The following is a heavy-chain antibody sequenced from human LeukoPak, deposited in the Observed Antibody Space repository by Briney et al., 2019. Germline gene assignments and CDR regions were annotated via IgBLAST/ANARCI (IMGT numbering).Heavy chain of an antibody. CDR1: GYTFTGYY. J-gene: IGHJ4*02. D-gene: IGHD3-22*01. CDR2: ISAYNGNI. V-gene: IGHV1-18*04. CDR3: AREDDSSGYPFDY. Sequence: GASVKVSCKASGYTFTGYYMHWVRQAPGQGLEWMGWISAYNGNINYAQKLQGRVTMTTDTSTSTAYMELRSLRSDDTAVYYCAREDDSSGYPFDYWGQGTLVTVSS.